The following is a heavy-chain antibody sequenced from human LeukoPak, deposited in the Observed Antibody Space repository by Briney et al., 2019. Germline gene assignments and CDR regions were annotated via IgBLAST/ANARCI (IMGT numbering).Heavy chain of an antibody. V-gene: IGHV6-1*01. CDR1: GDSVSTISAA. CDR2: TYYRPKWFH. Sequence: SQTLSLTCDISGDSVSTISAAWNWIRQSPSRGLEWLGRTYYRPKWFHSYALSVKSRITINPDTTKNQLSLQLTSVTPEDTAVFYCARKYSSVFDHGGQGARVTVSS. J-gene: IGHJ4*02. CDR3: ARKYSSVFDH. D-gene: IGHD6-19*01.